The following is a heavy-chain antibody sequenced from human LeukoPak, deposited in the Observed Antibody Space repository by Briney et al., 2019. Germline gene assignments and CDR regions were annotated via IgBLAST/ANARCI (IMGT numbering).Heavy chain of an antibody. V-gene: IGHV1-2*02. CDR1: GYTFTGYY. CDR2: INPNSGGT. Sequence: GASVKVSCKASGYTFTGYYMHWVRQAPGQGLEWMGWINPNSGGTNYAQKFQGRVTMTRDTSISTAYMELSRLRSDDTAVYYCARDGYDSSGYYYSHWFDPWGQGTLVTVSS. J-gene: IGHJ5*02. CDR3: ARDGYDSSGYYYSHWFDP. D-gene: IGHD3-22*01.